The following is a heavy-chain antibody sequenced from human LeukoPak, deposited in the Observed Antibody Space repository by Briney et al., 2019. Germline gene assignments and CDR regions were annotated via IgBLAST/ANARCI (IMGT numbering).Heavy chain of an antibody. D-gene: IGHD2-15*01. J-gene: IGHJ4*02. CDR3: AKISGGSCYDY. CDR1: GFSFSGHW. Sequence: QPGGSLRLSCTASGFSFSGHWMHWARQLPGKGLVWVSRISPTGSTTSYADSVKGRFTISRDNSKNTLYLQMNSLRAEDTAVYYCAKISGGSCYDYWGQGTLVTVSS. V-gene: IGHV3-74*01. CDR2: ISPTGSTT.